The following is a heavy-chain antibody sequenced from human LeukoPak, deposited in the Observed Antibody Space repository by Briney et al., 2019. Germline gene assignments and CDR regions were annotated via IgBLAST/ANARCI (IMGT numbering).Heavy chain of an antibody. D-gene: IGHD3-22*01. CDR1: GFTFSGCW. CDR2: IKEDGSKK. CDR3: ATPLDYYDSSGFHPGGD. J-gene: IGHJ4*02. V-gene: IGHV3-7*03. Sequence: GGSLRLSCAASGFTFSGCWMTWVRQAPGKGLEWVANIKEDGSKKNYVDSVKGRFTIFRDNAKNSLYLQMNSLRAEDTAVYYCATPLDYYDSSGFHPGGDWGQGTLVTVSS.